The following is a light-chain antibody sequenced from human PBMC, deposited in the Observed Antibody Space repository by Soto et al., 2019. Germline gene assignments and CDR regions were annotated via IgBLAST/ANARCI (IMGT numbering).Light chain of an antibody. CDR1: QSVSSSY. CDR3: QQYGSSPWT. Sequence: VLSQSPGSLSLYPGERATDSCRASQSVSSSYLAWYQQKPGQAPRLLIYGASSRATGIPDRFSGSGSGTDFTLTISRLEPEDFAVYYCQQYGSSPWTFGQGTKVDIK. CDR2: GAS. V-gene: IGKV3-20*01. J-gene: IGKJ1*01.